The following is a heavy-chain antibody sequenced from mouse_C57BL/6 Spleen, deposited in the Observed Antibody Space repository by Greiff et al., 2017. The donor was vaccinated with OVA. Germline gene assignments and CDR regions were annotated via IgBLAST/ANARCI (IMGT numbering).Heavy chain of an antibody. D-gene: IGHD1-1*01. CDR1: GYAFSSSW. CDR2: IYPGDGDT. V-gene: IGHV1-82*01. Sequence: VQLQQSGPELVKPGASVKISCKASGYAFSSSWMNWVKQRPGKGLEWIGRIYPGDGDTNYNGKFKGKATLTADKSSSTAYMQLSSLTSEDSAVYFCARWGYGSSYKNYFGYWGQGTTLTVSS. J-gene: IGHJ2*01. CDR3: ARWGYGSSYKNYFGY.